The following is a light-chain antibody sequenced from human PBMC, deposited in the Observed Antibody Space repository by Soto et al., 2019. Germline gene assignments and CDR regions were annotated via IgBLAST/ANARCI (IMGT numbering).Light chain of an antibody. CDR1: SSSIGTNT. J-gene: IGLJ2*01. CDR3: AAWDDSLNGVV. Sequence: QAVVTQPPSASGTPGQRVTISCSGTSSSIGTNTVHWYQQLPGTAPTLLIYSNHQLPSGVPDRSSGSKSGTSASLATSGLQAEDEADYFCAAWDDSLNGVVFGGGTKLTVL. V-gene: IGLV1-44*01. CDR2: SNH.